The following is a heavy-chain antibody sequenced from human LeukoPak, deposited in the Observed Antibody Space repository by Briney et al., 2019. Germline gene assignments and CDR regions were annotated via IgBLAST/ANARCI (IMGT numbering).Heavy chain of an antibody. V-gene: IGHV4-4*07. D-gene: IGHD3-10*01. CDR2: IYTSGST. CDR3: ARGGDYYSSGSYLGY. J-gene: IGHJ4*02. Sequence: PSETLSLTCTVSGGSISSYYWSWIRQPAGKGLEWIGRIYTSGSTNYNPSLKSRVTISVDTPKNQLSLKLTSVTAADTAMYYCARGGDYYSSGSYLGYWGQGTLVTVSS. CDR1: GGSISSYY.